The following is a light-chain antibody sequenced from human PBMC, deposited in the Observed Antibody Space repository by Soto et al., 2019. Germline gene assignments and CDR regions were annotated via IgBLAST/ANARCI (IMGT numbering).Light chain of an antibody. J-gene: IGKJ1*01. CDR1: QTISRW. V-gene: IGKV1-5*03. Sequence: EIQVTHSPSTVSASVGYRFNITCRASQTISRWLDWYQKNQGKAPKLMIYKTSSLDSGVPSRLRGSGYATEFTFTINNMKYRDSAVYYCQQYNEWTETFGPGTKVDIK. CDR2: KTS. CDR3: QQYNEWTET.